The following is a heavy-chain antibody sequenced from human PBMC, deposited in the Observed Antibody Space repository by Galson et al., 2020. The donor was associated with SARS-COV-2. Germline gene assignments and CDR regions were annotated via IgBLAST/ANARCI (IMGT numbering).Heavy chain of an antibody. CDR2: IKSKIDGGTV. CDR3: TTFGYCSGGDCLDP. Sequence: GESLKISCVGSGFSFSNAWMSWVRQAPGKGLEWVGRIKSKIDGGTVEYAAPVKGRFTISRDDSENTLYLQMNNLKTEDTAIYYCTTFGYCSGGDCLDPWGQGTMVTVSS. D-gene: IGHD2-15*01. J-gene: IGHJ5*02. V-gene: IGHV3-15*01. CDR1: GFSFSNAW.